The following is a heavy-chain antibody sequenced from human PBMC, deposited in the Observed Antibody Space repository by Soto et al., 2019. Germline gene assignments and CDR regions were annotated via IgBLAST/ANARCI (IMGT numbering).Heavy chain of an antibody. Sequence: ASVKVSCKASGYTFTSYYMHWVRQAPGQGLEWMGIINPSGGSTSYAQKFQGRVTMTRDTSTSTVYMELSSLRSEDTAVYYCARDLPTVVLNYYGMDVPGPGTNVPLSS. D-gene: IGHD4-17*01. CDR3: ARDLPTVVLNYYGMDV. CDR1: GYTFTSYY. CDR2: INPSGGST. J-gene: IGHJ6*02. V-gene: IGHV1-46*01.